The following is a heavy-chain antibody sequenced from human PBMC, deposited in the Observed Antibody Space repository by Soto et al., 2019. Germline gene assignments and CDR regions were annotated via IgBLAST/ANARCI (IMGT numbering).Heavy chain of an antibody. J-gene: IGHJ5*02. CDR3: ARWVGASNWFDP. CDR2: INTNSGDT. CDR1: GYTFTGYH. V-gene: IGHV1-2*04. D-gene: IGHD1-26*01. Sequence: ASVKVSCKASGYTFTGYHIHWVRQAPGQGLEWMGWINTNSGDTNYAQKFQGWVTMTRDTSINTAYVQLSRLRSDDTAVYYCARWVGASNWFDPWGQGTLVTVSS.